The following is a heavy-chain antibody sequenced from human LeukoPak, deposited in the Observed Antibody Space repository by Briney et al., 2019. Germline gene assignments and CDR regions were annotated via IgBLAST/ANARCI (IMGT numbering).Heavy chain of an antibody. D-gene: IGHD3-22*01. CDR1: GGSISSSSYY. CDR2: IYYSGST. V-gene: IGHV4-39*07. Sequence: SETLSLTCTVSGGSISSSSYYWGWIRQPPGKGLEWIGSIYYSGSTYYNPSLKSRVTISVDTSKNQFSLKLSSVTAADTAVYYCARTDSRYNWFDPWGQGTLVTVCS. CDR3: ARTDSRYNWFDP. J-gene: IGHJ5*02.